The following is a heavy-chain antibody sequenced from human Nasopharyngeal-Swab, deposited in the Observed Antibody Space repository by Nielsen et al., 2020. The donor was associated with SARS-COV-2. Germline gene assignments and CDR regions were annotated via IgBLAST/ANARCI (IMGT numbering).Heavy chain of an antibody. CDR1: GFTFNNYN. D-gene: IGHD3-3*01. V-gene: IGHV3-21*01. Sequence: GESLKISCAASGFTFNNYNFNWVRQAPGKGLEWVASISSSSSYIYYADSVKGRFTISSDNAKNSLYLQMNSLRAEDTAVYYCARARGRFLEWPPPTMDVWGQGTTVTVSS. CDR2: ISSSSSYI. CDR3: ARARGRFLEWPPPTMDV. J-gene: IGHJ6*02.